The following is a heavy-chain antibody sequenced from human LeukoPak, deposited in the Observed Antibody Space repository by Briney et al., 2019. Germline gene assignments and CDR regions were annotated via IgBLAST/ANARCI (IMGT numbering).Heavy chain of an antibody. CDR2: ISSSGSTI. CDR1: GFTFSSYE. V-gene: IGHV3-48*03. Sequence: GGSLRLSCAASGFTFSSYEMNWVRQAPGKGLEWVSYISSSGSTIYYADSVKGRFTISRDNSKNTLYLQMNSLRAEDTAVYYCAKEGVAGTEDYYYYMDVWGKGTTVTVSS. CDR3: AKEGVAGTEDYYYYMDV. J-gene: IGHJ6*03. D-gene: IGHD6-19*01.